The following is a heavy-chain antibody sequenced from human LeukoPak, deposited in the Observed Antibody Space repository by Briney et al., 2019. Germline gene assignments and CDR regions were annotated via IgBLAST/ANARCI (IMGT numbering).Heavy chain of an antibody. V-gene: IGHV3-11*01. CDR2: ISSSGSTI. J-gene: IGHJ5*02. Sequence: GGSLRLSCAASGFTFSDYYMSWIRQAPGKGLEWVSYISSSGSTIYYADSVKGRFTISRDNAKNSLYLQMNSLRAEDTAVYYCARDAPETMVRGVILLDPWGQGTLVTVSS. D-gene: IGHD3-10*01. CDR1: GFTFSDYY. CDR3: ARDAPETMVRGVILLDP.